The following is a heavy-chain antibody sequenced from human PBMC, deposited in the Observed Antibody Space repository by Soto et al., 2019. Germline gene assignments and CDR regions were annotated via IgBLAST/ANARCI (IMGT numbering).Heavy chain of an antibody. CDR1: GFTFSSYA. CDR3: AKDRPFSCSGGSCYPSRFDY. V-gene: IGHV3-23*01. D-gene: IGHD2-15*01. Sequence: LRLSCAASGFTFSSYAMSWVRQAPGKGLEWVSAISGSGGSTYYADSVKGRFTISRDNSKNTLYLQMNSLRAEDTAVYYCAKDRPFSCSGGSCYPSRFDYWGQGTLVTVSS. J-gene: IGHJ4*02. CDR2: ISGSGGST.